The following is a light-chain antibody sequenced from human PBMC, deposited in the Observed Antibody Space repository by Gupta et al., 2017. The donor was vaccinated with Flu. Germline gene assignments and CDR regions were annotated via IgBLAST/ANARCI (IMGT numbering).Light chain of an antibody. CDR2: RIT. CDR3: CPYAGPLTLD. J-gene: IGLJ2*01. V-gene: IGLV2-11*03. Sequence: DYVSWYIQHLGEPPKLLIYRITKRPSVVPDRISRPTAGNTASLAISGLQADDEANYYCCPYAGPLTLDFGGATSLTV. CDR1: DY.